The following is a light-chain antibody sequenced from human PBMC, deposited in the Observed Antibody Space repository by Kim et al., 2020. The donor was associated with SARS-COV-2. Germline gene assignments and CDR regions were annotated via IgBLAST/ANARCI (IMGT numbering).Light chain of an antibody. V-gene: IGKV1D-16*01. CDR3: EQYNSYPLT. CDR2: AAY. CDR1: EDISGW. J-gene: IGKJ4*01. Sequence: GERETITRGAREDISGWIDWYQQTTEREPKSPIYAAYNVQSGGPSRCRGSGSGTEITLTISSLQPEEFAKYYCEQYNSYPLTFGGGTKVDSK.